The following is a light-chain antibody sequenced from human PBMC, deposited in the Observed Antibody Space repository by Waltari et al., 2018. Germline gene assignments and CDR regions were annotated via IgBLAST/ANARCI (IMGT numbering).Light chain of an antibody. CDR2: KAS. V-gene: IGKV1-5*03. Sequence: DIQMTQSPSTLSVSVGDRVTITCRASQSISSWLAWYQQKPGKAPKLLIYKASSLESGVPSRFSGSGSGTEFTLTISSLQPDDFATYYCQQYNSYSSYTFGQGTKLEIK. J-gene: IGKJ2*01. CDR1: QSISSW. CDR3: QQYNSYSSYT.